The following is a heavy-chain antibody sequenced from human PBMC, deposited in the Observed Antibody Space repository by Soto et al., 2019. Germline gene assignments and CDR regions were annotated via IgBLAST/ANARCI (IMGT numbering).Heavy chain of an antibody. CDR1: GYTFTSYG. Sequence: ASVKVSCKDSGYTFTSYGISSVRQAPGQGLEWMGWISAYNGNTNYAQKLQGRVTMTTDTSTSTAYMELTNLRSDDTAVYYCARASGYLAHSPSVAYFDPWGQGTLVTVSS. CDR2: ISAYNGNT. D-gene: IGHD6-25*01. J-gene: IGHJ5*02. V-gene: IGHV1-18*04. CDR3: ARASGYLAHSPSVAYFDP.